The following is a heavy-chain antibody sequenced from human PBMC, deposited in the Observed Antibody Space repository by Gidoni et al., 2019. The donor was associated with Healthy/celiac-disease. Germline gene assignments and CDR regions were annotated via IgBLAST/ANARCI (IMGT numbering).Heavy chain of an antibody. D-gene: IGHD4-17*01. J-gene: IGHJ4*01. CDR1: GFTFRYYY. V-gene: IGHV3-11*01. Sequence: QVQMVESGGGLVKPGGSLRLSGAASGFTFRYYYMSCIRQAPGKGLEWVSYISSSGSTIYYAVSVTGRFTISSDNAKNSLYLQMNILRAEDTAVYYCARVPYGDYGEYLTDYWGHGTLVTVSS. CDR2: ISSSGSTI. CDR3: ARVPYGDYGEYLTDY.